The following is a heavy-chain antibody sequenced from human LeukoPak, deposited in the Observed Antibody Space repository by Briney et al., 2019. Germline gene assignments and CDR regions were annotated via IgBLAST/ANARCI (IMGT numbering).Heavy chain of an antibody. CDR1: GFSFNTYR. CDR3: TTLYSGPRDY. J-gene: IGHJ4*02. V-gene: IGHV3-74*01. Sequence: GGSLRLSCAASGFSFNTYRMYWVRRVPEKGLVWVSRIKYDGSSTSYADSVEGRFTISRDNAKNTLYLQMNNLRAEDTAVYYCTTLYSGPRDYWGQGTLVTVSS. CDR2: IKYDGSST. D-gene: IGHD3-10*02.